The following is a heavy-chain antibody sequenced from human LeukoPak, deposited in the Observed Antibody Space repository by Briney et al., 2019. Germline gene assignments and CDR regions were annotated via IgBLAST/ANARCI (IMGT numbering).Heavy chain of an antibody. CDR1: GYTLTELS. J-gene: IGHJ4*02. V-gene: IGHV1-24*01. CDR3: ATLPLYYDSSGAYFDY. Sequence: ASVKVSCKVSGYTLTELSMHWVRQAPGKGLEWMGGFDPEDGETVYAQKFQGRVTMTEDTSTDTAYMELSSLRSEDTAVYYCATLPLYYDSSGAYFDYWGQGTLVTVSS. CDR2: FDPEDGET. D-gene: IGHD3-22*01.